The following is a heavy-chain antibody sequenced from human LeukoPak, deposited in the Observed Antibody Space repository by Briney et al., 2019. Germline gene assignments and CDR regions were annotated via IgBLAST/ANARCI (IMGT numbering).Heavy chain of an antibody. CDR3: ARYGCNSLACYEDY. V-gene: IGHV1-69*13. D-gene: IGHD2-15*01. CDR2: IIPIFGTT. CDR1: GYTFTSYD. J-gene: IGHJ4*02. Sequence: GASVKVSCKASGYTFTSYDINWVRQAPGQGLEWMGGIIPIFGTTKYAQKFQGRVTITADESTSTAYMELSSLRSDDTAVYYCARYGCNSLACYEDYWGQGTLVTVSS.